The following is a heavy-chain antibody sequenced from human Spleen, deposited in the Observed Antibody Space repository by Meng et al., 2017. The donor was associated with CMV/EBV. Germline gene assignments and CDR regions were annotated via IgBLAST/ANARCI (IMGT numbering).Heavy chain of an antibody. D-gene: IGHD4-23*01. CDR2: ISGSSGHT. Sequence: GESLKISCAASGFTFSSYAMSWVRQAPGKGLEWVSTISGSSGHTYYADSVKGRFTISRDNSKNTLYLQLNSLRAEDTAVYYCAKSTSRTTVVIDYWGQGTLVTVSS. CDR1: GFTFSSYA. V-gene: IGHV3-23*01. J-gene: IGHJ4*02. CDR3: AKSTSRTTVVIDY.